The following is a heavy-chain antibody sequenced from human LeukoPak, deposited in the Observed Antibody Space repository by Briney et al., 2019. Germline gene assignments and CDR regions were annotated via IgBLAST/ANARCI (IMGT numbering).Heavy chain of an antibody. CDR3: ASGYTSTWYLVLAY. J-gene: IGHJ1*01. CDR2: ISSSGSTI. Sequence: PGGSLRLSCAASGFTFSSYEMNWVRQAPGKGLEWVSYISSSGSTIYYADSVKGRFTISRDNAKNSLYLQMNSLRAEDTAAYYCASGYTSTWYLVLAYWGQGTLVTVSS. V-gene: IGHV3-48*03. D-gene: IGHD6-13*01. CDR1: GFTFSSYE.